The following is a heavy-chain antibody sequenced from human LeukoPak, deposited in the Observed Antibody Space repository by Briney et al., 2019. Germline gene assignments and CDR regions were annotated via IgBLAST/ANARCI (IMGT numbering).Heavy chain of an antibody. CDR2: ISGSGGST. CDR1: GFTFSRYA. Sequence: GGSLRLSCAASGFTFSRYAMSWVRQAPGKGLEWVSAISGSGGSTYYADSVKGRFTISRDNSKNTLYLQMNSLRAEDTAVYYCAKSGPWDYYDSSGYYDWGQGTLVTVSS. J-gene: IGHJ4*02. V-gene: IGHV3-23*01. CDR3: AKSGPWDYYDSSGYYD. D-gene: IGHD3-22*01.